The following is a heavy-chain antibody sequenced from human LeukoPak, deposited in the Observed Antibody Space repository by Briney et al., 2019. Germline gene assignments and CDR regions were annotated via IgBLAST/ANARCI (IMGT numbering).Heavy chain of an antibody. D-gene: IGHD3-10*01. V-gene: IGHV1-69*13. CDR2: IIPIFGTA. J-gene: IGHJ4*02. CDR1: GGTLSSYA. Sequence: SVTVSCKASGGTLSSYAISWVRQAPGQGLEWMGGIIPIFGTANYAQKFQGRVTITADESTSTAYMELSSLRSEDTAVYYCARDYYGSGSYYKPFDYWGQGTLVTVSS. CDR3: ARDYYGSGSYYKPFDY.